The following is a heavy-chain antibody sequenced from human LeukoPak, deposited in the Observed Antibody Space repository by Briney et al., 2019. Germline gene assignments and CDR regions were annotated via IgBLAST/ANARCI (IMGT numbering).Heavy chain of an antibody. D-gene: IGHD5-24*01. CDR3: ARSERWLQYAFDI. Sequence: GGSLRLSCAASGFTFSSYAMGWVRQAPGKGLEWVSAISGSGGSTYYADSVKGRFTISRDNSKNTLYLQMNSLRAEDTAVYYCARSERWLQYAFDIWGQGTMVTVSS. CDR2: ISGSGGST. CDR1: GFTFSSYA. J-gene: IGHJ3*02. V-gene: IGHV3-23*01.